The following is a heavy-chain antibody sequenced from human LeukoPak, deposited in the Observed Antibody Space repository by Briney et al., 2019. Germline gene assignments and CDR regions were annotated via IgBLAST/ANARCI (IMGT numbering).Heavy chain of an antibody. J-gene: IGHJ4*02. V-gene: IGHV4-39*01. CDR3: ARGDPSGYDYFDY. CDR2: IYYSGST. D-gene: IGHD3-22*01. Sequence: SETLSLTCTVSGVSISSSSYYWGWIRQPPGKGLEWIGSIYYSGSTYDNPSLKSRVTISVDTSKNQFSLKLSSVTAADTAVYYCARGDPSGYDYFDYWGQGTLVTVSS. CDR1: GVSISSSSYY.